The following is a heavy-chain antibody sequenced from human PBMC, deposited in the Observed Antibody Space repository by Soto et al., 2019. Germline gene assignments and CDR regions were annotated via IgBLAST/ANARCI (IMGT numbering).Heavy chain of an antibody. CDR1: GGSISSSSYY. J-gene: IGHJ4*02. D-gene: IGHD1-26*01. V-gene: IGHV4-39*01. CDR2: IYYSGST. CDR3: ATRVEGGFDY. Sequence: LSLTCTVSGGSISSSSYYWGWIRQPPGKGLEWIGSIYYSGSTYYNPSLKSRVTISVDTSKNQFSLKLSSVTAADTAVYYCATRVEGGFDYWGQGTLVTVSS.